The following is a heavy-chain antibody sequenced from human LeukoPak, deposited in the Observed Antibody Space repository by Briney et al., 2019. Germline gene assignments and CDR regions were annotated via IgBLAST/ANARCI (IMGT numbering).Heavy chain of an antibody. CDR1: GYTFTGYY. CDR2: ISSHNGNT. J-gene: IGHJ4*02. V-gene: IGHV1-18*04. Sequence: ASVKVSCKASGYTFTGYYMHWVRQAPGQGLEWMGWISSHNGNTNYAQKLQGRVTMTTDTSTSTAYMELRSLRSDDTAVYYCAREGGSYYGGIFDYWGQGTLVTVSS. CDR3: AREGGSYYGGIFDY. D-gene: IGHD1-26*01.